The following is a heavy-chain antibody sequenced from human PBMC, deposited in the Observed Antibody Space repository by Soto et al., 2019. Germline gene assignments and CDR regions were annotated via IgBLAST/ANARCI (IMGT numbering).Heavy chain of an antibody. J-gene: IGHJ4*02. CDR2: ISAYNGNT. CDR1: GYTFTSYG. CDR3: ARVRRAYCGGDCYPDY. D-gene: IGHD2-21*02. Sequence: QVQLVQSGAEVKKPGASVKVSCKASGYTFTSYGISWVRQAPGQGLEWMGWISAYNGNTNYAQKLQGRGTMTTDTSTSTAYMELRSLSADDTAVYYCARVRRAYCGGDCYPDYWGQGTLVTVSS. V-gene: IGHV1-18*01.